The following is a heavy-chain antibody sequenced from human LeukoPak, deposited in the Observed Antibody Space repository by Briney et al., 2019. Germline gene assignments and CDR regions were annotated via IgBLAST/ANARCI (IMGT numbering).Heavy chain of an antibody. CDR3: ARFKSGSYRRP. J-gene: IGHJ5*02. V-gene: IGHV3-21*01. CDR1: GFTFNSYS. CDR2: ISSSSSYI. Sequence: PGGSLRLSCAASGFTFNSYSMNWVRQAPGKGLEWVSSISSSSSYIYYADSVKGRFTISRDNAKNSLYLQMNSLRAEDTAVYYCARFKSGSYRRPWGQGTLVTVSS. D-gene: IGHD1-26*01.